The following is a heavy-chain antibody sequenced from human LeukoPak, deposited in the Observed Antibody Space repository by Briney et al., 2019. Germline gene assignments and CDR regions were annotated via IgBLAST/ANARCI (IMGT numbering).Heavy chain of an antibody. Sequence: GGSLRLSCATSGFSFSSYAMSWVRQAPGKGLEWVSAMSSSDDGRYYAASVRGRFTISRDNSKNTLYLQMNSLGAEDTAVYYCAKEKIIGFVFDGFDIWGQGTMVTVSS. CDR2: MSSSDDGR. V-gene: IGHV3-23*01. J-gene: IGHJ3*02. CDR1: GFSFSSYA. D-gene: IGHD2/OR15-2a*01. CDR3: AKEKIIGFVFDGFDI.